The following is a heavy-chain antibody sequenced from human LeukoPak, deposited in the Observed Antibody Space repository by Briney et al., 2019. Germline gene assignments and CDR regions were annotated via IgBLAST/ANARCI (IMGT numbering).Heavy chain of an antibody. CDR3: ARVSSSGWFPFGY. J-gene: IGHJ4*02. CDR1: GFTFSSYW. Sequence: GGSLRLSCAASGFTFSSYWMSWVRQAPGKGLVWVSRINSDGSSTSYADSVKGRFTISRDNAKNTLYLQMNSLRAEDTAVYYCARVSSSGWFPFGYWGQGTLVTVSS. V-gene: IGHV3-74*01. CDR2: INSDGSST. D-gene: IGHD6-19*01.